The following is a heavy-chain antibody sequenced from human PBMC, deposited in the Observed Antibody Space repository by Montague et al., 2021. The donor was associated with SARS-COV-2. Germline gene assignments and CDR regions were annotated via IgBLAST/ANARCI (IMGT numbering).Heavy chain of an antibody. D-gene: IGHD3-22*01. J-gene: IGHJ4*02. CDR1: GFTFSDYY. Sequence: SLRLSCAASGFTFSDYYMSWIRQAPGKGLEWVSYISSSGSTTYYADSVKGRFTISRDNAKNSLYLQMNSLRAEDTAVYYCARESAYDSSGYTFDYWGQGTLVTVPS. V-gene: IGHV3-11*01. CDR2: ISSSGSTT. CDR3: ARESAYDSSGYTFDY.